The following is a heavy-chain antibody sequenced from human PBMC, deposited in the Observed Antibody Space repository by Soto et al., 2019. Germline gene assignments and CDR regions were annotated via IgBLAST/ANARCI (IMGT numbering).Heavy chain of an antibody. CDR1: GFTFSSYW. D-gene: IGHD3-22*01. CDR3: ARDYYDSSGYYWYAFDI. J-gene: IGHJ3*02. Sequence: HPGGSLRLSCAASGFTFSSYWMHWVRQAPGKGLVWVSRINSDGSSTSYADSVKGRFTISRDNAKNTLYLQMNSLRAEDTAVYYCARDYYDSSGYYWYAFDIWGQGTMVTVSS. CDR2: INSDGSST. V-gene: IGHV3-74*01.